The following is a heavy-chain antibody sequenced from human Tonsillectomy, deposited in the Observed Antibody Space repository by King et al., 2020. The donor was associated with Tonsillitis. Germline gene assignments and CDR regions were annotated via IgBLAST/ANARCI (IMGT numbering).Heavy chain of an antibody. D-gene: IGHD3-22*01. Sequence: QLVQSGAEVKKPGESLKISCKGSGYSFTSYWIGWVRQMPGKGLEWMGIIYPGDSDTGYSPSFQGQVTISADKSISTAYLQWSSLKASDTAMYYCQISYYYDSSGPKHAFDIWGQGTMVTVSS. CDR1: GYSFTSYW. CDR2: IYPGDSDT. J-gene: IGHJ3*02. V-gene: IGHV5-51*01. CDR3: QISYYYDSSGPKHAFDI.